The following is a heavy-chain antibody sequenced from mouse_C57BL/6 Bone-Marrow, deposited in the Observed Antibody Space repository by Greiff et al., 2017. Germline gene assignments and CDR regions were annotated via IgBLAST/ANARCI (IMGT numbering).Heavy chain of an antibody. Sequence: VQLQQPGAELVKPGASVKLSCKASGYTFTNYWMHWVKQRPGQGLEWIGMMHPNGGSPDYNEKFKSEATLSVDKSSTTAYLELSSLTSEDSAVYYCAESYDNGDYTMDYWGQGTSVTVSS. D-gene: IGHD2-4*01. CDR3: AESYDNGDYTMDY. CDR1: GYTFTNYW. CDR2: MHPNGGSP. J-gene: IGHJ4*01. V-gene: IGHV1-64*01.